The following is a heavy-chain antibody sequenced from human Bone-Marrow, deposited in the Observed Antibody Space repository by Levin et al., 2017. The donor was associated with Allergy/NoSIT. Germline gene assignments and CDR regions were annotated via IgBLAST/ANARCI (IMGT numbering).Heavy chain of an antibody. CDR2: YYNSGDT. V-gene: IGHV4-30-4*01. CDR3: ARNGSYYYGMDV. D-gene: IGHD3-10*01. CDR1: GDSITNTGYH. J-gene: IGHJ6*02. Sequence: LRLSCTVSGDSITNTGYHWDWVRQSPGKGLEWIGYYYNSGDTDYNPSLKGRVSISVDTSRNQFSLRLNSVTAADTAVYYCARNGSYYYGMDVWGQGTTVIVSS.